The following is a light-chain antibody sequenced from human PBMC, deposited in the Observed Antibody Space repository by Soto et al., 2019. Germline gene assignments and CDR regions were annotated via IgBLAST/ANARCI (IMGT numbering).Light chain of an antibody. CDR3: QQRTTWPPLSA. CDR2: DAS. CDR1: QNIGNF. Sequence: EIVLTQSPSNMSLSPGERATLSCRASQNIGNFLAWYQHKPGQAPRLLIYDASKRATGIPARFSGSVSGTDFTLTISSLEPPAFAVYYCQQRTTWPPLSAFGPGTRVDIK. J-gene: IGKJ3*01. V-gene: IGKV3-11*01.